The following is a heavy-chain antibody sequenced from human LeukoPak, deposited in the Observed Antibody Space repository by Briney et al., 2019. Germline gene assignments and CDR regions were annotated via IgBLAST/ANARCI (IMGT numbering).Heavy chain of an antibody. CDR2: MNPNSGNT. CDR3: ARGHYDFWSGYYSDWFDP. CDR1: GYTFTSYD. D-gene: IGHD3-3*01. V-gene: IGHV1-8*01. J-gene: IGHJ5*02. Sequence: ASVKVSCKASGYTFTSYDINWVRQATGQGLEWMGWMNPNSGNTGYAQKFQGRVTMTRNTSISTAYMELSSLRSEDTAVYHCARGHYDFWSGYYSDWFDPWGQGTLVTVSS.